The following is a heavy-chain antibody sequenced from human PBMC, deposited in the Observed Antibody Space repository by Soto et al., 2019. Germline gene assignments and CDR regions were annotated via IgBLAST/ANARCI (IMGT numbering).Heavy chain of an antibody. J-gene: IGHJ6*02. D-gene: IGHD6-6*01. CDR1: GFTFSSYA. CDR2: ISYDGSNK. CDR3: AREARVEYSGSLPSGMDV. Sequence: QVQLVESGGGVVQPGRSLRLSCAASGFTFSSYAMHWVRQAPGKGLEWVAVISYDGSNKYYADSVKGRFTISRDNSKNTLYLQMNSLRAEDTAVYYCAREARVEYSGSLPSGMDVWGQGTTVTVSS. V-gene: IGHV3-30-3*01.